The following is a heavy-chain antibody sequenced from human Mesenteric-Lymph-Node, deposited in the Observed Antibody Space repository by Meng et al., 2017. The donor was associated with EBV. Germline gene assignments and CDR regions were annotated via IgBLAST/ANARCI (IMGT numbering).Heavy chain of an antibody. V-gene: IGHV4-4*02. J-gene: IGHJ4*02. CDR2: IHHSGSA. Sequence: RLQESGPGLVKPSGTLLLICAVSGDSIITNTWWTWVRQPPGKGLEWIGEIHHSGSANYNPSLKSRVTISVDTSKNQFSLKLNSVTAADTAVYYCARVGQWLPIDYWGQGTLVTVSS. CDR3: ARVGQWLPIDY. D-gene: IGHD6-19*01. CDR1: GDSIITNTW.